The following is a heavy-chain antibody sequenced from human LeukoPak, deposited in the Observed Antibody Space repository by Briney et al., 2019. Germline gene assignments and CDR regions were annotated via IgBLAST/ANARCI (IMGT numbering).Heavy chain of an antibody. J-gene: IGHJ2*01. CDR1: GFPFSSYG. CDR3: AKDLCSTVVTPLCWYFDL. Sequence: GGSLRLSCAASGFPFSSYGMHWVRQAPGKGLEWVAVISYDGSNKYYADSVKGRFTISRDNSKNTLYLQMNSLRAEDTAVYYCAKDLCSTVVTPLCWYFDLWGRGTLVTVSS. CDR2: ISYDGSNK. D-gene: IGHD4-23*01. V-gene: IGHV3-30*18.